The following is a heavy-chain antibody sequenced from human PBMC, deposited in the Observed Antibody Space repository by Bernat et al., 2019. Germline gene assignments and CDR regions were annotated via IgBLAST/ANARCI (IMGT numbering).Heavy chain of an antibody. J-gene: IGHJ6*02. CDR3: ARSLSDTATLPHCYYGMDV. V-gene: IGHV3-7*03. CDR1: GFTFSSYW. Sequence: EVQLVESGGGLVQPGGSLRLSCAASGFTFSSYWMSWVRQAPGKGLEWVANIKQDGSEKYYVDSVKGRFTISRDNAKNSLYLQMNSLRAEDTAVYYCARSLSDTATLPHCYYGMDVWGQGTTVTVSS. CDR2: IKQDGSEK. D-gene: IGHD5-18*01.